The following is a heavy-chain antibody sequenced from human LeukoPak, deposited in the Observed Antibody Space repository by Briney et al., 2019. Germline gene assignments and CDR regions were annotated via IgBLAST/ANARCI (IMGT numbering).Heavy chain of an antibody. D-gene: IGHD2-8*02. CDR3: ARDPGDFYYYAMDV. V-gene: IGHV3-7*01. CDR2: IKQDGSEK. Sequence: GGSLRLSCAASGFTFSSYWMSWVRQAPGKGLEWVANIKQDGSEKYYVDSVKGRFTISRDNAKNSLYLQMNSLRAEDTAVYYCARDPGDFYYYAMDVWGQGTTVTVSS. J-gene: IGHJ6*02. CDR1: GFTFSSYW.